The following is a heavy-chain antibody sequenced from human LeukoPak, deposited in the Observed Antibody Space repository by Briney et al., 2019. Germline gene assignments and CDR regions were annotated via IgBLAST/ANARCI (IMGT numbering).Heavy chain of an antibody. D-gene: IGHD5-18*01. CDR3: AAGASYGFR. V-gene: IGHV4-59*01. CDR2: IYYTGST. Sequence: SETLSLTCTVSGGSISRDYWSWIRQPPGKGLEWIGYIYYTGSTNYNPSLKSRVTISVDTSKNQFSLKLSSVTAADTAVYYCAAGASYGFRWGQGTLVTVSS. J-gene: IGHJ4*02. CDR1: GGSISRDY.